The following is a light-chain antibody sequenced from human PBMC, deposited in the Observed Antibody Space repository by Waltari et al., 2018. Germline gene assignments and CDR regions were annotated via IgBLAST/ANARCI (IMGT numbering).Light chain of an antibody. CDR2: GAS. V-gene: IGKV3-15*01. CDR1: QSVSSN. J-gene: IGKJ4*01. Sequence: EIVMTQSPATLSVSPGDRATLSCRASQSVSSNLAWYQQKPGQAPRLLIYGASTRATGIPARFSGSGSGTEFTLTISSLQSEDFAVYYCQQYNNWPSTFGGGTKVEIK. CDR3: QQYNNWPST.